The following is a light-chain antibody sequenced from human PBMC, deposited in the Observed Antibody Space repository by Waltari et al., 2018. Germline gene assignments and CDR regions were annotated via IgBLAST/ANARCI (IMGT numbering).Light chain of an antibody. V-gene: IGKV3-11*01. CDR3: HHSRS. Sequence: EIVMTQSPATLSLSPGERATLSCRSSQSLSSYLAWYQQKPGQAPRLLIYDASKRATGIPARLSGSGSGTDFTLTISSLEPEDFAVYYCHHSRSFGLGTKVDIK. J-gene: IGKJ3*01. CDR1: QSLSSY. CDR2: DAS.